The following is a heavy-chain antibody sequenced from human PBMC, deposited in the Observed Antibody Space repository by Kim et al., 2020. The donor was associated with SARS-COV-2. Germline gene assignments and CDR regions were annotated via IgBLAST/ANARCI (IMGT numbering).Heavy chain of an antibody. Sequence: GGSLRLSCAASGFTFSDYYMSWIRQAPGKGLEWVSSITSSSRYIHYADSVKGRFAISRDNAKNSLYLEMNSLRAEDTGVYYCARDGSGSANKFFYYYMDLWGTGTTVTVSS. V-gene: IGHV3-11*06. CDR1: GFTFSDYY. D-gene: IGHD3-10*01. CDR3: ARDGSGSANKFFYYYMDL. CDR2: ITSSSRYI. J-gene: IGHJ6*03.